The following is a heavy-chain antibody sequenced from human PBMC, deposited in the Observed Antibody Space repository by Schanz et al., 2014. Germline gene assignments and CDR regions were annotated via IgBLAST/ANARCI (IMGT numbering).Heavy chain of an antibody. D-gene: IGHD2-2*01. CDR3: AKVAPAATYLDS. CDR2: IGSGSSV. CDR1: GFTVSNSY. Sequence: VQLVESGGGVVQPGRSLRLSCAASGFTVSNSYIHWVRQAPGKGLEWVSRMIGSGSSVFYADSVKGRFTISRDNSKNTLFLQMNSLSAEDTAVYYCAKVAPAATYLDSWGLGTLVTVSS. V-gene: IGHV3-23*04. J-gene: IGHJ4*02.